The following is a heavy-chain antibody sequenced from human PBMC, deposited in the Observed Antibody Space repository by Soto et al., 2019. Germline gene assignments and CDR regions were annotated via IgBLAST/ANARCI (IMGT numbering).Heavy chain of an antibody. Sequence: QVQLVQSGDEVKQPGASVKVSCKASGGTFSSYAISWVRQAPGQGLEWMGGINPIFGTAKYAQRFRGRVTITADKCTSTAYRERTRMSTEETAVYYCARESSLTTTYGGQGTLVTVSS. CDR1: GGTFSSYA. CDR2: INPIFGTA. J-gene: IGHJ4*02. V-gene: IGHV1-69*06. CDR3: ARESSLTTTY. D-gene: IGHD4-17*01.